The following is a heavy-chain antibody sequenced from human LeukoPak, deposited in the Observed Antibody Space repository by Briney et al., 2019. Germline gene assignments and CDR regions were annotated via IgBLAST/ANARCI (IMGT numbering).Heavy chain of an antibody. J-gene: IGHJ4*02. D-gene: IGHD5-18*01. CDR2: IYYSGST. CDR1: GGSISRYY. V-gene: IGHV4-59*01. Sequence: KSSETLSLTCTVSGGSISRYYWSWIRQPPGKGLEWIGYIYYSGSTNYNPSLKSRVTISVDTSKNQFSLKLSSVTAADTAVYYCARVRRGYSYGCDYWGQGTLVTVSS. CDR3: ARVRRGYSYGCDY.